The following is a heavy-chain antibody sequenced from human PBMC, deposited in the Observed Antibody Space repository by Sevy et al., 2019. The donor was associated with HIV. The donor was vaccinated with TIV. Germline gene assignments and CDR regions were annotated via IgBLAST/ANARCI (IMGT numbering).Heavy chain of an antibody. CDR3: ARGYCSGGSCYWGGFAFDI. D-gene: IGHD2-15*01. J-gene: IGHJ3*02. V-gene: IGHV6-1*01. CDR2: TYYRSKWYN. CDR1: GDSVSSNSAA. Sequence: SETLSLTCAISGDSVSSNSAAWNWIRQSPSRGLEWLGRTYYRSKWYNDYAVSVKSRITINPDTSKNQFSLQLNSVTPGDTAVYYCARGYCSGGSCYWGGFAFDIWGQGTMVTVSS.